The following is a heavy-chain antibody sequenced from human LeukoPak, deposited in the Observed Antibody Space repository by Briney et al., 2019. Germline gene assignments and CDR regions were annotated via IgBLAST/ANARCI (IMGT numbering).Heavy chain of an antibody. CDR1: GGTFNNYA. CDR2: IIPIFGTA. V-gene: IGHV1-69*05. D-gene: IGHD2-21*02. J-gene: IGHJ5*02. CDR3: AISPVVLVTAIPREDWFDP. Sequence: SVKVSCKASGGTFNNYAINWVRQAPGQGLEWMGRIIPIFGTASHAQKFQGRVTITTDESTSTAYMELSSLRSEDTAMYYCAISPVVLVTAIPREDWFDPWGQGTLVTVSS.